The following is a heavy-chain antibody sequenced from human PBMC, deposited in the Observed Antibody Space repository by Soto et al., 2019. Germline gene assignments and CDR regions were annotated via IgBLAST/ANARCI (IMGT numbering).Heavy chain of an antibody. CDR3: ARQRGYQLLVENWLDP. V-gene: IGHV5-10-1*01. CDR2: IDPSDSCT. Sequence: GESLKISRTGSGYSFTNYLITWVRPMPGKGLEWMGRIDPSDSCTNYSPSVEGLVTISVDTSIRSAYLQWSSLKASDTAIYYCARQRGYQLLVENWLDPWGPGTLVTVSS. D-gene: IGHD2-2*01. CDR1: GYSFTNYL. J-gene: IGHJ5*02.